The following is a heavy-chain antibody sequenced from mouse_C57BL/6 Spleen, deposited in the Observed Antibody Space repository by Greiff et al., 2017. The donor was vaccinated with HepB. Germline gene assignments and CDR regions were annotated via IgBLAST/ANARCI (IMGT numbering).Heavy chain of an antibody. Sequence: LQESGPELVKPGASVKISCKASGYAFSSSWMNWVKQRPGKGLEWIGRIYPGDGDTNYNGKFKGKATLTADKSSSTAYMQLSSLTSEDSAVYFCARVVTGGFDYWGQGTTLTVSS. CDR2: IYPGDGDT. CDR3: ARVVTGGFDY. J-gene: IGHJ2*01. CDR1: GYAFSSSW. D-gene: IGHD2-2*01. V-gene: IGHV1-82*01.